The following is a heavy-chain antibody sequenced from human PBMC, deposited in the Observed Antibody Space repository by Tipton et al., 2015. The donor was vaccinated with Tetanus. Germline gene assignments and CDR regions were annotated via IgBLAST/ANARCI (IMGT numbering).Heavy chain of an antibody. J-gene: IGHJ4*02. Sequence: SLRLSCAASGFTVSSNYMSWVRQAPGKGLEWVSVIYSGGSTYYADSVKGRFTISRDNSKNTLYLQMNSLRAEDTAVYYCARYCGGDCDSGEIDYWGQGTLVTVSP. CDR2: IYSGGST. CDR3: ARYCGGDCDSGEIDY. D-gene: IGHD2-21*02. V-gene: IGHV3-53*01. CDR1: GFTVSSNY.